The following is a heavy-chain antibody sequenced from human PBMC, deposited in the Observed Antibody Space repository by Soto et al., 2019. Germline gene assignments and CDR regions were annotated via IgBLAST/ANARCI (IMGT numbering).Heavy chain of an antibody. CDR2: ISGSGGST. D-gene: IGHD6-6*01. CDR1: GFTFSNYA. Sequence: EVQLLESGGGLVQPGGSLRLSCAASGFTFSNYAMSWVRQAPGKGLEWVSAISGSGGSTYYADSVKGRFTISRDNSKNTLYLQMNSLRAEDTAVYYCAKDLRPYSSSPAPSFDYWGQGTLVTVSS. V-gene: IGHV3-23*01. CDR3: AKDLRPYSSSPAPSFDY. J-gene: IGHJ4*02.